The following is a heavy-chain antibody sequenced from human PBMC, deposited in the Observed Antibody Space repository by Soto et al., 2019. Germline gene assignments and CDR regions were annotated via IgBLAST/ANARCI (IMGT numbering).Heavy chain of an antibody. V-gene: IGHV3-64D*08. CDR1: GFHISNYS. D-gene: IGHD3-22*01. CDR2: ISSNGDST. CDR3: VKDGDNTGYYFTYYFDH. Sequence: PGGSLRVSRSTAGFHISNYSIHWVRKAPGEGLDYVSAISSNGDSTYYSDSVKGRFTISRDNSKNTLYLQMSSLRADDTAVYYCVKDGDNTGYYFTYYFDHWGQGAPVTVSS. J-gene: IGHJ4*02.